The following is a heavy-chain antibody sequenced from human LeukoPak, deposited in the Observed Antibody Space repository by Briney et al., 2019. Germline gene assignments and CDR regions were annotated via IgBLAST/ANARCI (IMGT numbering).Heavy chain of an antibody. CDR2: IYYSGST. D-gene: IGHD2-2*02. CDR1: GGSISSYY. CDR3: ARGGCSSTSCYTNFDY. J-gene: IGHJ4*02. Sequence: PSETLSLTCTVSGGSISSYYWSWIRQPPGKGLEWIGYIYYSGSTDYNPSLKSRVTISVDTSKNQFSLKLSSVTAADTAVYYCARGGCSSTSCYTNFDYWGQGTLVTVSS. V-gene: IGHV4-59*01.